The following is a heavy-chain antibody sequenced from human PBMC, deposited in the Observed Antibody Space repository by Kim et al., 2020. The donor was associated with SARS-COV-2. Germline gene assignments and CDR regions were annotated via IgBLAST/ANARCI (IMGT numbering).Heavy chain of an antibody. Sequence: GGSLRLSCAASGFTFSSYSMNWVRQAPGKGLEWVSSISSSSSYIYYADSVKGRFTISRDNAKNSLYLQMNSLRAEDTAVYYCARDGTSLRQWLVLFPDYWGQGTLVTVSS. CDR1: GFTFSSYS. J-gene: IGHJ4*02. V-gene: IGHV3-21*01. D-gene: IGHD6-19*01. CDR3: ARDGTSLRQWLVLFPDY. CDR2: ISSSSSYI.